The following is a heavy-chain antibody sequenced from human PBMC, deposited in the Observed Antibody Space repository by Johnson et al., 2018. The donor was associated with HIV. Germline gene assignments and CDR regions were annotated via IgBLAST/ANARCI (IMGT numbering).Heavy chain of an antibody. CDR2: IRYDGSNK. Sequence: QVQLVESGGGVVQPGGSLRLSCAASGFTFSSYGMHWVRQAPGKGLEWVAFIRYDGSNKYYADSVKGRFTISRDNSKNTLYLQMNSLRVEDTAVYYCSKDGALNYYDSSGYYLELGDAFDIWGQGTMVTVSS. CDR1: GFTFSSYG. D-gene: IGHD3-22*01. J-gene: IGHJ3*02. CDR3: SKDGALNYYDSSGYYLELGDAFDI. V-gene: IGHV3-30*02.